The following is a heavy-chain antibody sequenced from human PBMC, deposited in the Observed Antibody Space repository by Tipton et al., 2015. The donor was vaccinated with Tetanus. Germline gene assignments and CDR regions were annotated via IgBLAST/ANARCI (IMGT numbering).Heavy chain of an antibody. CDR3: ARGVTDGYNRRFDY. D-gene: IGHD5-24*01. Sequence: LRLSCTVTRGPTSSYYWSWIRQPVGKGLEWIGHISNGNTDYTPSLKSRVTLSVDTSTNQFSMKLRSVTAADTAVYYCARGVTDGYNRRFDYWGQGTLVAVSP. J-gene: IGHJ4*02. CDR1: RGPTSSYY. CDR2: ISNGNT. V-gene: IGHV4-4*07.